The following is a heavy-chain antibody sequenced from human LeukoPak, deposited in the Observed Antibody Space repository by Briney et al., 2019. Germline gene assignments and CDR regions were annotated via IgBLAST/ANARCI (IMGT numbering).Heavy chain of an antibody. CDR3: AREERNLMITFGGVIVKAQTRWFDP. V-gene: IGHV3-11*04. CDR2: ISSSGSTI. D-gene: IGHD3-16*02. CDR1: GFTFSDYY. J-gene: IGHJ5*02. Sequence: PGGSLRLSCAASGFTFSDYYMSWIRQAPGKGLEWVSYISSSGSTIYYADSVKGRFTISRDNAKNSLYLQMNSLRAEDTAVYYCAREERNLMITFGGVIVKAQTRWFDPWGQGTLVTVSS.